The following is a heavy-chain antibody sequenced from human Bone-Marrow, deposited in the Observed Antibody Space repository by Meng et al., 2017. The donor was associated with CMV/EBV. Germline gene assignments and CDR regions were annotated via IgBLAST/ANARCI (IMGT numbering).Heavy chain of an antibody. Sequence: LSLTGAASGFTFSSYWMHWVRQAPGKGLEWVSGISWNSGSIGYADSVKGRFTISRDNAKNSLYLQMNSLRAEDTAVYYCAKDMKWELRGDAFDIWGQGTMVTVSS. J-gene: IGHJ3*02. V-gene: IGHV3-9*01. D-gene: IGHD1-26*01. CDR1: GFTFSSYW. CDR3: AKDMKWELRGDAFDI. CDR2: ISWNSGSI.